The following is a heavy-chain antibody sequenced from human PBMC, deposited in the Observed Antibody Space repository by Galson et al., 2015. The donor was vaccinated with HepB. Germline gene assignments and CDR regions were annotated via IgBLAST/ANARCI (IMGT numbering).Heavy chain of an antibody. Sequence: QSGAEVKKPGESLKISCKGSGYSFTSYWIGWVRQMPGKGLEWMGIIYPGDSDTRYSPSFQGQVTISADKSISTAYLQWSSLKASDTAMYYCARHIKSWDTAMVTGGYYYMDVWGKGTTVTVSS. CDR2: IYPGDSDT. J-gene: IGHJ6*03. D-gene: IGHD5-18*01. CDR3: ARHIKSWDTAMVTGGYYYMDV. V-gene: IGHV5-51*01. CDR1: GYSFTSYW.